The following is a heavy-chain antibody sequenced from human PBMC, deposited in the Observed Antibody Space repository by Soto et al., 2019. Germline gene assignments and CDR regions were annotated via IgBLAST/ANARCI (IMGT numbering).Heavy chain of an antibody. CDR1: GYTFTGYY. CDR3: ATARGGGAVDGEGVFDY. D-gene: IGHD6-19*01. J-gene: IGHJ4*02. V-gene: IGHV1-2*04. Sequence: QVQLVQSGAEVKKPGASVKVSCKASGYTFTGYYMHWVRQAPGQGLEWMGWINPNSGGTNYAQKFQGWVTMTRDTSISTAYMELSRLRPDDTAVYYCATARGGGAVDGEGVFDYWGQGTLVTVSS. CDR2: INPNSGGT.